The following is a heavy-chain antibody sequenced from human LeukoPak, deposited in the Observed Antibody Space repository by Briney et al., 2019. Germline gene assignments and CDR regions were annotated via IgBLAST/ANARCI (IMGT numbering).Heavy chain of an antibody. V-gene: IGHV4-34*01. CDR3: ARQRLSGIHSYGHFDY. CDR2: INHSGST. J-gene: IGHJ4*02. CDR1: GGSFSGYY. D-gene: IGHD5-18*01. Sequence: PSETLSLTCAVYGGSFSGYYWSWIRQPPGKGLEWIGEINHSGSTNYNPSLKSRVTISVDTSKNQFSLKLSSVTAADTAVYYCARQRLSGIHSYGHFDYWGQGTLVTVSS.